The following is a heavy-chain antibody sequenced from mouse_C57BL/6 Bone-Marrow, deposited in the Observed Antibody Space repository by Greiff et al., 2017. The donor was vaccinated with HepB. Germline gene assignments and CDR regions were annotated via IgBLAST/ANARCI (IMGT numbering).Heavy chain of an antibody. D-gene: IGHD2-3*01. CDR1: GYTFTSYW. CDR3: ARNDGYFGYFDV. V-gene: IGHV1-69*01. J-gene: IGHJ1*03. CDR2: IDPSDSYT. Sequence: QVQLQQPGAELVMPGASVKLSCKASGYTFTSYWMHWVKQRPGQGLEWIGEIDPSDSYTNYNQKFKGKSTLTVDKSSSTAYMQLRSLTSEDSAVYYCARNDGYFGYFDVWGTGTTVTVAS.